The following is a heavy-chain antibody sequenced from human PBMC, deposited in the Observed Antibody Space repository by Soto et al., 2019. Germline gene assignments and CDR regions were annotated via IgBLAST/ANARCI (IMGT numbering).Heavy chain of an antibody. Sequence: GGSLRLSCAASGFAFSNFAMSWVRQAPGKGLEWVSSITDNGGTTYYTDSVRGRFAISRDNSKSTVSLQMNSLRAEDTALYYCVEGGFYDGIDYWGQGTLVTVSS. D-gene: IGHD5-12*01. V-gene: IGHV3-23*01. CDR1: GFAFSNFA. J-gene: IGHJ4*02. CDR3: VEGGFYDGIDY. CDR2: ITDNGGTT.